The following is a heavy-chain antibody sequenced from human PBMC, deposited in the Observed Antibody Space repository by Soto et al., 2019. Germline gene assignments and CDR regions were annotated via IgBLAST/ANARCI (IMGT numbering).Heavy chain of an antibody. D-gene: IGHD1-1*01. Sequence: QVQLVESGGGVVQPGRSLRLSCAASGFTFSNYGMHWVRQAPGKGLEWVAVIWNDGDKKYYEDSVKGRFTISRDNSDNTLFLQMNSLTAEDSAVYYCVRGRKTAGAFDIWGQGTMVTVSS. CDR1: GFTFSNYG. J-gene: IGHJ3*02. CDR3: VRGRKTAGAFDI. V-gene: IGHV3-33*01. CDR2: IWNDGDKK.